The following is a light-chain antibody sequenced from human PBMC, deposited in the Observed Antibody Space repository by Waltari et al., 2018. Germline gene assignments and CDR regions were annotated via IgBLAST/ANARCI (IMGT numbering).Light chain of an antibody. J-gene: IGKJ3*01. Sequence: MTTSPDSLAGYLGERGTPKWKSGRSVLYSSNNKNYLAWYQQKPGQPPKLLIYWSSTRESGVPDRFSGSGSGTDFTLTISSLQAEDVAVYYCQQYYSTPPAFGPGTKVDIK. V-gene: IGKV4-1*01. CDR1: RSVLYSSNNKNY. CDR2: WSS. CDR3: QQYYSTPPA.